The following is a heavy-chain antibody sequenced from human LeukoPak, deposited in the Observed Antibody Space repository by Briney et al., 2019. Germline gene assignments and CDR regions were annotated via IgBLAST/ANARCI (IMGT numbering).Heavy chain of an antibody. CDR3: ARAEDTAMFK. J-gene: IGHJ4*02. CDR2: INPSGGTT. V-gene: IGHV1-46*01. CDR1: GYTFTNYY. Sequence: ASVKFSCKASGYTFTNYYIQWVRQAPGQGLEWMGIINPSGGTTSYAQKFQDRITMTRDTSTSTVYMELSSLRSEDTAVYYCARAEDTAMFKWGQGTLVTVSS. D-gene: IGHD5-18*01.